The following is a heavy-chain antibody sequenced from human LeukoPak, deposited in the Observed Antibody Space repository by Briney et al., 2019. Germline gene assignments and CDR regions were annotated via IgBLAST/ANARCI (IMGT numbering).Heavy chain of an antibody. CDR2: IIPIFGTA. Sequence: VASVKVSCTPSGVTFSSYAISWVRQAPGQGLEWMGRIIPIFGTANYAQKFQGRVTITTDESTSTAYMELSSLRSEDTAVYYCARQAGYCSGGSCYPDYDYWGQGTLVTVSS. V-gene: IGHV1-69*05. CDR3: ARQAGYCSGGSCYPDYDY. J-gene: IGHJ4*02. CDR1: GVTFSSYA. D-gene: IGHD2-15*01.